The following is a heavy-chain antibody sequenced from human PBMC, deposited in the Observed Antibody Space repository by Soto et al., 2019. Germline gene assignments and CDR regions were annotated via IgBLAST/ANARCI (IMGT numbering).Heavy chain of an antibody. J-gene: IGHJ4*02. V-gene: IGHV3-23*01. D-gene: IGHD3-3*01. CDR3: SKVSDSYDFWSGYYPDLDY. CDR1: GFTFSSYA. CDR2: ISGSGGST. Sequence: GGSLRLSCAASGFTFSSYAMSWVRQAPGKGLEWVSAISGSGGSTYYADSVKGRFTISRDNSKNTLYLQMNSLRAEDTAVYYCSKVSDSYDFWSGYYPDLDYWGQGTLVTVSS.